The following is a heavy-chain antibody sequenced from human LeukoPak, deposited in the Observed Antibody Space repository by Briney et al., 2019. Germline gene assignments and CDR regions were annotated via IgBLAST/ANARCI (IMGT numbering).Heavy chain of an antibody. CDR2: INPNSGGT. V-gene: IGHV1-2*02. CDR1: GYTFTGYY. D-gene: IGHD3-22*01. J-gene: IGHJ4*02. CDR3: ARSNYYDSSGYY. Sequence: GASVKVSFKASGYTFTGYYMHWGRQAPGQGLGWMGWINPNSGGTNYAQKFQVRVTMTRDTSITTAYMELSRLRSDDTAVYYCARSNYYDSSGYYWGQGTLVTVSS.